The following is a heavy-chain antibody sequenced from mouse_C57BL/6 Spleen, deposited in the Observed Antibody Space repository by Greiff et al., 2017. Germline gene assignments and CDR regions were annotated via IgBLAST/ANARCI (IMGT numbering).Heavy chain of an antibody. CDR3: ASLYYYGSHWYFEV. V-gene: IGHV5-9*01. D-gene: IGHD1-1*01. J-gene: IGHJ1*03. Sequence: EVKLVESGGGLVKPGGSLKLSCAASGFTFSSYTMSWVRQTPEKRLEWVATISGGGGNTYYPASVKGRFTISRDNAKKTLYLQMSSLRSEDTALYYCASLYYYGSHWYFEVWGTGTTVTVSS. CDR1: GFTFSSYT. CDR2: ISGGGGNT.